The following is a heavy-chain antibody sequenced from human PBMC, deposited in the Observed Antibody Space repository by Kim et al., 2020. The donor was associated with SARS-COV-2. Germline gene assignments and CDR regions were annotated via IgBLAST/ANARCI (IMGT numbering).Heavy chain of an antibody. CDR2: INEDGSGK. V-gene: IGHV3-7*03. CDR1: GLTFRRFW. Sequence: GGSLRLSCVVSGLTFRRFWMSWVRQAPGQGPEWVANINEDGSGKHYVDSVRGRFTISRDDAKTSVYLQMNSLRVEDMAVYYCVIGPFWGLGTLVTVSS. CDR3: VIGPF. J-gene: IGHJ4*02.